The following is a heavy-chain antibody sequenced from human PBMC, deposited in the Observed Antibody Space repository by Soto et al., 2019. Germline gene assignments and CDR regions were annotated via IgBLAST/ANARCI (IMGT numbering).Heavy chain of an antibody. CDR2: IYSSGST. Sequence: QVRLQESGPGLVKPSETLSLTCTVSGDSISGYYWSWIRQPPGKRPEWLGCIYSSGSTKYNPSLRSRVTLSMDTPRSQFSLGVSSVTAADTAFYYCARARYYGAKNDFWGQGTRVTVSS. D-gene: IGHD1-26*01. J-gene: IGHJ4*02. V-gene: IGHV4-59*01. CDR3: ARARYYGAKNDF. CDR1: GDSISGYY.